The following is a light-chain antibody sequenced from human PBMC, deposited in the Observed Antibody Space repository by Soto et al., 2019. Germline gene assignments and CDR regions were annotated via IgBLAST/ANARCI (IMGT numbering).Light chain of an antibody. Sequence: EIVLTQSPGTLSLSPGERATLSCRARQSVSSSYLAWYQQKPGQAPRLLIYAASSRATGIPDRFSGSGSGTDFTVTINRLEPEEFAVYYYQQYGSSPRTFGGGTKVDIK. J-gene: IGKJ4*01. CDR2: AAS. CDR3: QQYGSSPRT. CDR1: QSVSSSY. V-gene: IGKV3-20*01.